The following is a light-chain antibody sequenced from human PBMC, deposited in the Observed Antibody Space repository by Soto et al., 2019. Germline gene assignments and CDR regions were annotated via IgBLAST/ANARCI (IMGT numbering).Light chain of an antibody. CDR2: EVS. CDR3: NSYTSSNTLYV. V-gene: IGLV2-14*01. CDR1: SSDVGDYNF. Sequence: QSVLTQPASVSGSPGQSITISCTGTSSDVGDYNFVSWYQQHPGKAPKLMIYEVSHRPSGVSNRFSGSKSGNTASLTISGLQADDEADYYCNSYTSSNTLYVFGTGTRSPS. J-gene: IGLJ1*01.